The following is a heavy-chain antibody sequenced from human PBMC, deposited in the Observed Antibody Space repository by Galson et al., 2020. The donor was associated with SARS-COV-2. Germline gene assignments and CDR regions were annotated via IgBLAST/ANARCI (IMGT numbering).Heavy chain of an antibody. D-gene: IGHD2-15*01. CDR2: INHRGST. CDR3: ARGADERRIVVVVPYYYSYLDV. V-gene: IGHV4-34*01. Sequence: SETLSLTCAVYGGSFRNYYWTWIRQSPEKGLEWLGEINHRGSTNYNPSLKSRVAMSVDTSKNQFSLSLSPVTAADTAVYYCARGADERRIVVVVPYYYSYLDVWGSGTTVTVSS. CDR1: GGSFRNYY. J-gene: IGHJ6*03.